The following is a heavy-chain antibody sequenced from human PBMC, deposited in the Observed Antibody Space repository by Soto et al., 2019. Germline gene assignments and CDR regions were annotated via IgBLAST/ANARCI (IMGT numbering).Heavy chain of an antibody. CDR1: GGYIISGGYS. Sequence: SLTMSVTSAVAGGYIISGGYSCSWIKKPPGKGLEWIGYIYHSGNTYYNPSLKSRVTISVDTSKNQFSLKLSSVTAADTAVYYCATIGGDGGNLLFQHWGQGTLVTVSS. CDR3: ATIGGDGGNLLFQH. CDR2: IYHSGNT. V-gene: IGHV4-30-2*05. D-gene: IGHD2-15*01. J-gene: IGHJ1*01.